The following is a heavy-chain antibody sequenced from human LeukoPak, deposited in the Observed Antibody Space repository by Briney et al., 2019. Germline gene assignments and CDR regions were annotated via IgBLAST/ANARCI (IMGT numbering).Heavy chain of an antibody. CDR1: GGSISSYY. J-gene: IGHJ6*03. V-gene: IGHV4-59*01. CDR2: IYYSGST. Sequence: SETLSLTCTVSGGSISSYYWSWIRQPPGKGLEWIGYIYYSGSTNYNPSLKSRVTISVDTSKNQFSLKLSSVTAADTAVYYCARTPMNGSGELAFYMDVWGKGTTVTISS. D-gene: IGHD3-10*01. CDR3: ARTPMNGSGELAFYMDV.